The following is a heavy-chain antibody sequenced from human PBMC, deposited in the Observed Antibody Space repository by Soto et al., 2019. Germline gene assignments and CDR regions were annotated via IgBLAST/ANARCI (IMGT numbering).Heavy chain of an antibody. CDR1: CGSIISSNYY. V-gene: IGHV4-39*01. Sequence: SETLSLTWAVSCGSIISSNYYWGWIRQPPGKGLEWIGYVFSSGYSETTHYNPSLKSRVAISVDTSKNQFSLKLNSVTAADTAVYYCARRNGLASDFDPWGQGTLVTVSS. J-gene: IGHJ5*02. D-gene: IGHD6-13*01. CDR2: VFSSGYSETT. CDR3: ARRNGLASDFDP.